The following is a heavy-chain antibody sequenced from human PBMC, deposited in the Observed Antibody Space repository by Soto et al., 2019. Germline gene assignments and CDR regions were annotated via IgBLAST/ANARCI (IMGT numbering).Heavy chain of an antibody. Sequence: GGSLRLSCAASGFTFSSYAMSWVRQAPGKGLEWVSAISGSGGSTYYADSVKGRFTISRDNSKNTLYLQMNSLRAEDMAVYYCAKDPVVPAAMLPVDAFDIWGQGTMVTVSS. CDR1: GFTFSSYA. CDR2: ISGSGGST. D-gene: IGHD2-2*01. CDR3: AKDPVVPAAMLPVDAFDI. J-gene: IGHJ3*02. V-gene: IGHV3-23*01.